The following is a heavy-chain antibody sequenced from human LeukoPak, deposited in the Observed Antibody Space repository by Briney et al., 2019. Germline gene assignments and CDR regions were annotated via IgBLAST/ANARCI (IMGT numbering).Heavy chain of an antibody. CDR1: GDSVSSNSAA. V-gene: IGHV6-1*01. CDR2: ADYRSKWYN. J-gene: IGHJ4*02. CDR3: ARGGYCSGGSCRIALDY. D-gene: IGHD2-15*01. Sequence: SQTLSLTCAISGDSVSSNSAAWNWIRQSPSRGLEWLGRADYRSKWYNDYAVSVKSRITINPDTSKNQFSLQLNSVTPEDTAVYYCARGGYCSGGSCRIALDYWGQGTLVTVSS.